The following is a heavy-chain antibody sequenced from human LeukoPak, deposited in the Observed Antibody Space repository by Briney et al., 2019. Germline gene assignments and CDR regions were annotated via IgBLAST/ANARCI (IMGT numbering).Heavy chain of an antibody. CDR1: GFTFSYYG. CDR2: FGHNGDIT. J-gene: IGHJ4*02. Sequence: PGGSLRLSCAASGFTFSYYGLSWVRQAPGKGLEWVSGFGHNGDITYSDSVKGRFTISRDNSKNTLDLHMNGLRVEDTAVYYCTKGGSSWSRWDYWGQGALVTVSS. D-gene: IGHD6-13*01. CDR3: TKGGSSWSRWDY. V-gene: IGHV3-23*01.